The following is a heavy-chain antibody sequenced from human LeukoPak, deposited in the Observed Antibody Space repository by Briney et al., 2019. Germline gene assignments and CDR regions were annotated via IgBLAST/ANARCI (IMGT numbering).Heavy chain of an antibody. CDR1: GFTFSSYS. D-gene: IGHD4/OR15-4a*01. CDR3: ARVFGAGYSDY. Sequence: QPGGSLRLSCAASGFTFSSYSMNWVRQAPGKGLEWVSGISWNSGSIGYADSVKGRVTISRDNAKNSLYLQMNSLRAEDTAVYYCARVFGAGYSDYWGQGTLVTVSS. J-gene: IGHJ4*02. CDR2: ISWNSGSI. V-gene: IGHV3-48*04.